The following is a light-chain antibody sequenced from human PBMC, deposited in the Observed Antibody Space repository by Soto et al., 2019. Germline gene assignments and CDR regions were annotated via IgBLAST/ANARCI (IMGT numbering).Light chain of an antibody. J-gene: IGKJ5*01. CDR1: QHINTF. Sequence: DIQMTQSPSSLSASVGDRVTITCQAGQHINTFLNWHHQRPGEAPXXLIYDISTLETGVPSRLGGDGSGTDFTFTISRLQPQDIATSYCQQYENLPTVGQGTRLEIK. CDR3: QQYENLPT. CDR2: DIS. V-gene: IGKV1-33*01.